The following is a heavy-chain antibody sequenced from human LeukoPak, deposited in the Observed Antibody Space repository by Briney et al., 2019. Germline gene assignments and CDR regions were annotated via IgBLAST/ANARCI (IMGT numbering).Heavy chain of an antibody. Sequence: ASVKVSCKASGYTLTTYAMHWVRQAPGQRLEWMGWINGGNGNTKYSQEFQDRVTFTRDTSASTVYMELSSLRYEDMAVYYCARDGDSGWGYFDYWGQGTLVTV. V-gene: IGHV1-3*03. CDR2: INGGNGNT. CDR1: GYTLTTYA. J-gene: IGHJ4*02. D-gene: IGHD6-19*01. CDR3: ARDGDSGWGYFDY.